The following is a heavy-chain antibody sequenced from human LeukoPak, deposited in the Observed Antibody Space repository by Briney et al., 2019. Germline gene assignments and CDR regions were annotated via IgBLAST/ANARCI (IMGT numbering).Heavy chain of an antibody. V-gene: IGHV1-2*02. CDR3: ARDFGDVDTAEDTDY. CDR1: GYTFTGYY. Sequence: ASVKVSCEASGYTFTGYYMHWVRQAPGQGLEWMGWINPNSGGTNYAQKFQGRVTMTRDTSISTAYMELSRPRSDDTAVYYCARDFGDVDTAEDTDYWGQGTLVTVSS. D-gene: IGHD5-18*01. J-gene: IGHJ4*02. CDR2: INPNSGGT.